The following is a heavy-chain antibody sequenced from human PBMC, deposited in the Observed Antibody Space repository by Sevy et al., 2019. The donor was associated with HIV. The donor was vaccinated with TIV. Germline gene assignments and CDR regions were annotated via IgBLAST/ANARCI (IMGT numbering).Heavy chain of an antibody. CDR1: VFIFNNYA. CDR2: INGNGDST. Sequence: GGSLILSCAGSVFIFNNYAMSWVRQVPGKGLEWVSGINGNGDSTNYADSAKGRFTISRDNSKSTLYLQMNSLRAEDTAVYYCAKDYYDSGGYYFYPARPTAFDLWGQGTMVTVSS. J-gene: IGHJ3*01. D-gene: IGHD3-22*01. CDR3: AKDYYDSGGYYFYPARPTAFDL. V-gene: IGHV3-23*01.